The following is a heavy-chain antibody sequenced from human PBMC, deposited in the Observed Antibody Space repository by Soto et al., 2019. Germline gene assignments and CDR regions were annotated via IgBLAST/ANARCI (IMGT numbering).Heavy chain of an antibody. Sequence: GGSLRLSCASSGFSFSNYGMNWVRQAPGKGLEWVSVIYSGGSTYYADSVKGRFTISRDNSKNTLYLQMNSLRAEDTAVYYCARITGYSSSWYLHYYGMDVWGQGTTVTVSS. CDR3: ARITGYSSSWYLHYYGMDV. V-gene: IGHV3-66*01. CDR1: GFSFSNYG. J-gene: IGHJ6*02. D-gene: IGHD6-13*01. CDR2: IYSGGST.